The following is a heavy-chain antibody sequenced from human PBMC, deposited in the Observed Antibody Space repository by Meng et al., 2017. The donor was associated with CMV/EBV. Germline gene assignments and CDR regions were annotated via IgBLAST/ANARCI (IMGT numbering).Heavy chain of an antibody. V-gene: IGHV1-69*05. D-gene: IGHD2-2*01. CDR3: ARGDCSGTSCYGGYENGMDV. CDR2: IIPIFGTA. J-gene: IGHJ6*02. Sequence: SVKVSCKASGGTFSSYAISWVRQAPGQGLEWMGGIIPIFGTANYAQKFQGRVTITTDESTSTAYMELSSLRSEDTAVYYCARGDCSGTSCYGGYENGMDVWGQGTTVTVSS. CDR1: GGTFSSYA.